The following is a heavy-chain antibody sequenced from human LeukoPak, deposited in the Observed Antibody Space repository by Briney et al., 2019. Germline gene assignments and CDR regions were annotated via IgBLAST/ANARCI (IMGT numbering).Heavy chain of an antibody. J-gene: IGHJ6*03. CDR1: GGTFSSYA. CDR2: IIPIFGTA. Sequence: ASVKVPCKASGGTFSSYAISWVRQAPGQGLEWMGGIIPIFGTANYAQKFQGRVTITADKSTSTAYMELSSLRSEDTAVYYCARGYCSGGSCYYYYMDVWGKGTTVTVSS. D-gene: IGHD2-15*01. V-gene: IGHV1-69*06. CDR3: ARGYCSGGSCYYYYMDV.